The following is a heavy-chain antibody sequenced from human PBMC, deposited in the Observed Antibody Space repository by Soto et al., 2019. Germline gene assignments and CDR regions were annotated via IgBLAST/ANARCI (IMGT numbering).Heavy chain of an antibody. CDR2: ISPYSGYT. CDR3: AREASVLIPAAQPSRFDS. Sequence: ASVKVSCKGFGYSFMKYGINWVRQAPGQGLEWVGWISPYSGYTHSAQKLHGRLTLTTDTAASTAYMELRILRSADTALYYCAREASVLIPAAQPSRFDSWGQGTLVTVSS. CDR1: GYSFMKYG. J-gene: IGHJ4*02. D-gene: IGHD2-2*01. V-gene: IGHV1-18*01.